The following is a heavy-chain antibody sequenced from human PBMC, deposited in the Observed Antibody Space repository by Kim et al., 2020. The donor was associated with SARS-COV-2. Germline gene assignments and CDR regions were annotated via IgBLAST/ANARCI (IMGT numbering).Heavy chain of an antibody. J-gene: IGHJ4*02. V-gene: IGHV4-34*01. Sequence: SETLSLICAVYRGSFSGYFWSWIRQPPGKGLEWIGEINHSGYTNYNPSLKSRVTISVDTSKNQFSLRLSSVTAADTAVYYCSRGPFKIRTRQIDYWGQGTLVTVSP. CDR3: SRGPFKIRTRQIDY. CDR1: RGSFSGYF. CDR2: INHSGYT.